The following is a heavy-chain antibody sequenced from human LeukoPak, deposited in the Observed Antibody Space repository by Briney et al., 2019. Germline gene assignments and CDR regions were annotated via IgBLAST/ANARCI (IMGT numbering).Heavy chain of an antibody. J-gene: IGHJ3*02. CDR1: GFTFSSYG. V-gene: IGHV3-33*01. D-gene: IGHD3-16*01. CDR3: ARNDALGDNALDI. Sequence: GRSLRLSCAASGFTFSSYGMHWVRQAPGKGLEWVAVILNDGSQEKYADSVKGRFTISRDNSKNTLFLQMNSLRAEDTAVYYCARNDALGDNALDIWGQGTMVTVSS. CDR2: ILNDGSQE.